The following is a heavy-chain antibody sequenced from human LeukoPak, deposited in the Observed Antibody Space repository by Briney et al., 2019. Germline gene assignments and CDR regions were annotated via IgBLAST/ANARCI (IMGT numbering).Heavy chain of an antibody. Sequence: SETLSLTCTVSGGSISGYYWSWVRQSPEKGLESIGFIYSTGSTSYNPSLKSRVTISIDTSQNQFSLKLSSVTAADTAVYYCARQDSSGYFNWFDPWGQGTLVTVSS. D-gene: IGHD3-22*01. J-gene: IGHJ5*02. CDR1: GGSISGYY. CDR2: IYSTGST. V-gene: IGHV4-59*01. CDR3: ARQDSSGYFNWFDP.